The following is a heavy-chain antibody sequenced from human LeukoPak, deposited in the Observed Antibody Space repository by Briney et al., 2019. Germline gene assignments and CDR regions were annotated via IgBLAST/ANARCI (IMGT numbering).Heavy chain of an antibody. CDR3: ARLPDVSGWPFDY. Sequence: PSETLSLTCTVSDDSINRDFWTWIRQPPGKGLEWIGYIRYSGRTGYNPSLKSRVTISLESSKNQFSLKLTSVTAADTAMYYCARLPDVSGWPFDYWGPGILVTVSS. CDR2: IRYSGRT. D-gene: IGHD6-19*01. V-gene: IGHV4-59*01. J-gene: IGHJ4*02. CDR1: DDSINRDF.